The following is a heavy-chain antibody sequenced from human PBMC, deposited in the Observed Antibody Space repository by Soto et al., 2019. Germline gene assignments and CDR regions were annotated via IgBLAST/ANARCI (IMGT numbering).Heavy chain of an antibody. J-gene: IGHJ4*02. V-gene: IGHV3-30*03. CDR1: GFTFSSYG. Sequence: QVQLVESGGGVVQPGGSLRLSCAASGFTFSSYGMHWVRQAPGKGLEWVAVISYDGSNNYYGDSVKGRFAISRDDSKKTLYLQMNSLRPEYTAVYHCARDGQWELLSWYFDYWGQGTLVTVSS. CDR3: ARDGQWELLSWYFDY. CDR2: ISYDGSNN. D-gene: IGHD1-26*01.